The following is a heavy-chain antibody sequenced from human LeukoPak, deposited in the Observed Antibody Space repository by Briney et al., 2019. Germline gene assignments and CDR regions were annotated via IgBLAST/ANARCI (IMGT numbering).Heavy chain of an antibody. CDR3: TRERRPRYSSGWYFGY. J-gene: IGHJ4*02. CDR1: GGSFSGYY. D-gene: IGHD6-19*01. CDR2: INHSGST. V-gene: IGHV4-34*01. Sequence: SETLSLTCAVYGGSFSGYYWSWIRQPPGKGLEWIGEINHSGSTNYNPSLKSRVTISVDTSKNQFSLKLSSVTAADTAVYYCTRERRPRYSSGWYFGYWGQGTLVTVSS.